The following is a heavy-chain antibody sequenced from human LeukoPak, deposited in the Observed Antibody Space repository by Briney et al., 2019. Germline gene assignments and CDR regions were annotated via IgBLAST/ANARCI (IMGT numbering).Heavy chain of an antibody. CDR1: GFIFSSYG. CDR3: AKVTGDYYDASGAFDY. V-gene: IGHV3-33*06. J-gene: IGHJ4*02. D-gene: IGHD3-22*01. CDR2: IWHDGSND. Sequence: GGSLRLSCAASGFIFSSYGMHWVRQAPGKGLEWVARIWHDGSNDDYADSVKGRFTISRDNSKNTLYLQMNSLRAEDTAIYYCAKVTGDYYDASGAFDYWGQGTLVTVSS.